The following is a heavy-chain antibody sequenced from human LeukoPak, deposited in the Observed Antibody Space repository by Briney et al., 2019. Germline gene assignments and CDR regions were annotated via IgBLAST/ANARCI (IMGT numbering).Heavy chain of an antibody. CDR2: IRGSGGST. CDR3: AKARDFDFWIGYSNWFDP. D-gene: IGHD3-3*01. Sequence: PGGSLRLSCAASGFTFSTYAMIWVRQAPGKGLEWVSGIRGSGGSTYSADSVKGRILISRDNSKNTLYLQMNGLRAEDTAVYYCAKARDFDFWIGYSNWFDPWGQGTLVSVS. J-gene: IGHJ5*02. V-gene: IGHV3-23*01. CDR1: GFTFSTYA.